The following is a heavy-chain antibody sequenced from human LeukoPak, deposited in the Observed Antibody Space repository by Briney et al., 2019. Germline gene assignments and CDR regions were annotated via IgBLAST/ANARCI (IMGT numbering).Heavy chain of an antibody. V-gene: IGHV3-11*03. CDR1: GFTFSDYY. CDR2: ISTSSSYT. Sequence: GGSLRLSCAASGFTFSDYYMSWIRQAPGKGLEWVSYISTSSSYTDYADSVKGRFTISRDNAKNSLYLQMNSLRAEDTAVYYCARHSIYYHNSGYSDHFDYWGQGTLVTVSS. J-gene: IGHJ4*02. D-gene: IGHD3-22*01. CDR3: ARHSIYYHNSGYSDHFDY.